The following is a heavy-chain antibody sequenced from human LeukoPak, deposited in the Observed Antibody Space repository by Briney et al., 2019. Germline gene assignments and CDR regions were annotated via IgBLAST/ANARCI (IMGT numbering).Heavy chain of an antibody. CDR2: IWYDGSNQ. CDR1: EFTFTNYG. J-gene: IGHJ4*02. CDR3: SANFDF. Sequence: GGSLRLSCAASEFTFTNYGMHWVRQAPGKGLEWVAVIWYDGSNQYYADSVKGRFTISRDNSKNTLYLQMNSLRAEDTAVYYCSANFDFWGQGTLVTVSS. D-gene: IGHD6-25*01. V-gene: IGHV3-33*01.